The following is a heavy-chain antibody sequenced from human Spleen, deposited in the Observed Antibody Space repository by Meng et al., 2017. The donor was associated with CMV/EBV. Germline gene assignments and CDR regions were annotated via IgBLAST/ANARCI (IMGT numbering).Heavy chain of an antibody. CDR3: AKDKEGSSGWYTWYDP. D-gene: IGHD6-19*01. CDR2: INDSRIN. CDR1: RAASNGYT. J-gene: IGHJ5*02. Sequence: GQMMPSYQLYLTYSAYRAASNGYTWSWDRQYPGEGLEWIGEINDSRINNYNPSIKSGLTLSVTMSKNPFSLKLSSVTDAETAVYYCAKDKEGSSGWYTWYDPWGQGTLVTVSS. V-gene: IGHV4-34*01.